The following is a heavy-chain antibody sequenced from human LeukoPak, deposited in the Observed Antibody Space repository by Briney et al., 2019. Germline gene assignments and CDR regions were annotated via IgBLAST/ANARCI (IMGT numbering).Heavy chain of an antibody. Sequence: ASVKVSCKASGYTFTGYYMHWVRQAPGQGLEWMGWINPNSGGTNYAQKFQGRVTMTRDTSISTAYMELSRLRSDDTAVYYCARDVGIAVEDRGLPDYWGQGTLVTVSS. V-gene: IGHV1-2*02. D-gene: IGHD6-19*01. J-gene: IGHJ4*02. CDR2: INPNSGGT. CDR3: ARDVGIAVEDRGLPDY. CDR1: GYTFTGYY.